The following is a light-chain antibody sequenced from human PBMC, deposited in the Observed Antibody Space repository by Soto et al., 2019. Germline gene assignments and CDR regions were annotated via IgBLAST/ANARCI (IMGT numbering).Light chain of an antibody. CDR3: QQHNSWPRT. CDR2: GAS. V-gene: IGKV3-15*01. Sequence: EIVMTQSPATLSVSPGERATLSCRASQSVSTNLAWYQQKPGQAPRLLIFGASTRATDVPARFSGSGSGTEFTLTISTLQSEDFALYYCQQHNSWPRTFGQGTRLEV. J-gene: IGKJ1*01. CDR1: QSVSTN.